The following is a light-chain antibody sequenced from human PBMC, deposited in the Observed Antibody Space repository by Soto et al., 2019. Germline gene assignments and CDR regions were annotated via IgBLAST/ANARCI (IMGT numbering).Light chain of an antibody. CDR2: GAS. J-gene: IGKJ2*01. Sequence: DIQMTQSPSSLSTSVGYRFTITCRASQTISSCLNWYQHKPGKAPKLLIYGASALKSGVPSRFSGSGSGTDFTLTISSPQPEDSAAYYCQQSYIIPQVFGQGTKLEIK. CDR1: QTISSC. V-gene: IGKV1-39*01. CDR3: QQSYIIPQV.